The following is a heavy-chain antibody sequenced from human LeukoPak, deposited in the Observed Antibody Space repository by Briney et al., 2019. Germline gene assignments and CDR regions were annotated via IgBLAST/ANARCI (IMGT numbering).Heavy chain of an antibody. D-gene: IGHD2-15*01. CDR3: ARYHGGYFAY. J-gene: IGHJ4*02. Sequence: TGGSLRLSCAPSGFTLSVFWMSWGRQAPGKGLEWVANIKQDGSEKYYVDSVKGRFTISRDNDNNSTYLQVNSLRAEDTAVYYCARYHGGYFAYWGQGTLVTVSS. CDR1: GFTLSVFW. V-gene: IGHV3-7*01. CDR2: IKQDGSEK.